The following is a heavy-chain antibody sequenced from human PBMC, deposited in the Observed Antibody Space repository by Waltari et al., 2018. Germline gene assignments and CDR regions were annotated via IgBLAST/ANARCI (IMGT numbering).Heavy chain of an antibody. V-gene: IGHV1-69*12. J-gene: IGHJ6*03. Sequence: QVQLVQSGAEVKKPGSSVKVSCKASGGTFSSYAISCVRQAPGQGLEWMGGIIPIFGTANDAQKFQGRVTITADESTSTAYMELSSLRSEDTAVYYCASMYGSGSPPFHYYYYMDVWGKGTTVTISS. CDR2: IIPIFGTA. D-gene: IGHD3-10*01. CDR1: GGTFSSYA. CDR3: ASMYGSGSPPFHYYYYMDV.